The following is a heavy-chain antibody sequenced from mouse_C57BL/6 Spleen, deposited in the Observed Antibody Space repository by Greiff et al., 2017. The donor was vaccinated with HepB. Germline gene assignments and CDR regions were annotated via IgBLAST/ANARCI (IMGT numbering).Heavy chain of an antibody. D-gene: IGHD3-3*01. CDR1: GFSLTSYA. V-gene: IGHV2-9-1*01. Sequence: VNLVESGPGLVAPSQSLSITCTVSGFSLTSYAISWVRQPPGKGLEWLGVIWTGGGTNYKSALKSRLSISKDNSKSQVFLKMNSLQTDDTARYYCARKLRDSDVGYWYFDVWGTGTTVTGSS. J-gene: IGHJ1*03. CDR3: ARKLRDSDVGYWYFDV. CDR2: IWTGGGT.